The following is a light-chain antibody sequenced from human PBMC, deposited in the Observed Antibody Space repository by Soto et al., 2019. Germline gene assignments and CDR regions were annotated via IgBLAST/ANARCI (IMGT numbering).Light chain of an antibody. CDR3: QQYYSTPPWT. J-gene: IGKJ1*01. CDR1: QSVLYSSNNKNC. CDR2: WAS. V-gene: IGKV4-1*01. Sequence: DIVMTQSPDSLAVSLGERATINCKSSQSVLYSSNNKNCLAWYQQKPGQPPKLLIYWASTRESGVPDRFSGGGSGTDFTLTISSLQAEDVAVYYCQQYYSTPPWTFGQGTKVDI.